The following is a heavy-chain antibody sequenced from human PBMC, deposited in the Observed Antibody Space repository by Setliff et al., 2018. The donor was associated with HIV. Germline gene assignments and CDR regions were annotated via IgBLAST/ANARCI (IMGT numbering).Heavy chain of an antibody. V-gene: IGHV4-39*01. J-gene: IGHJ5*02. CDR3: ASRIYYYDESRVLREEGFVP. CDR1: GGSIDNNKYY. Sequence: SETLSLTCSVSGGSIDNNKYYWTWIRQPPGKGLEWTGSIYHTGRTYYNRSLASRLTISIDTSKNQFSLKLTSVTAADTAMYYCASRIYYYDESRVLREEGFVPWGQGTLVTVSS. CDR2: IYHTGRT. D-gene: IGHD3-22*01.